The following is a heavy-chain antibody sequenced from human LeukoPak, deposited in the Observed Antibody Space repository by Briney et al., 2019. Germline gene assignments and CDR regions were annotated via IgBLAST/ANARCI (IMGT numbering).Heavy chain of an antibody. CDR3: ARDHKSGYAGEGLDP. J-gene: IGHJ5*02. V-gene: IGHV4-59*01. Sequence: LRLSCAASGFTFDDYAMHWVRQPPGKGLEWIGYIYYSGSTNYNPSLKSRVTISVDTSKNQFSLKLSSVTAADTALYFCARDHKSGYAGEGLDPWGQGTLVTVSS. CDR2: IYYSGST. CDR1: GFTFDDYA. D-gene: IGHD5-12*01.